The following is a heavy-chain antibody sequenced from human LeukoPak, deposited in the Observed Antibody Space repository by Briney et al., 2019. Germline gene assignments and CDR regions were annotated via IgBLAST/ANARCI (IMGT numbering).Heavy chain of an antibody. CDR3: ARDSPSDFWSRYNWFDP. V-gene: IGHV3-11*06. CDR1: GFTFSDYY. Sequence: GGSLRLSCAASGFTFSDYYMSWIRQAPGKGLEWVSYISSSSSYTNYADSVKGRFTISRDNAKNSQYLQMNSLRAEDTAVYYCARDSPSDFWSRYNWFDPWGQGTLVTVSS. J-gene: IGHJ5*02. CDR2: ISSSSSYT. D-gene: IGHD3-3*01.